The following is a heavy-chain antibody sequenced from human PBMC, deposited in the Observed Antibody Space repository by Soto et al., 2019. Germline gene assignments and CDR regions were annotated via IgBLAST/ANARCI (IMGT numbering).Heavy chain of an antibody. CDR3: ARYPGYSGYDNYYYGMDV. CDR1: GGSISSSSYY. V-gene: IGHV4-39*01. D-gene: IGHD5-12*01. CDR2: IYYSGTT. Sequence: SETLSLICTVSGGSISSSSYYWGWIRQPPGKGLEWIGSIYYSGTTYYNPSLKSRVTISVDTSKSQFSLKLSSVTAADTAVYYCARYPGYSGYDNYYYGMDVWGQGTTVTVSS. J-gene: IGHJ6*02.